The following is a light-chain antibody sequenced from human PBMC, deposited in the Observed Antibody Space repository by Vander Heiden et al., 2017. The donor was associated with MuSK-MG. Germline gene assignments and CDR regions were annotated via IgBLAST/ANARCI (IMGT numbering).Light chain of an antibody. J-gene: IGKJ3*01. CDR1: QGISNS. V-gene: IGKV1-NL1*01. Sequence: DIQMTPSPSSLSASVGDRVTITCRASQGISNSLAWYQQKPGKAPKLLLYAASRLESGVPSRFSGSGSGTDYTLTISSLQPEDFATYYCQQDYSTRFTFGPGTKVDIK. CDR3: QQDYSTRFT. CDR2: AAS.